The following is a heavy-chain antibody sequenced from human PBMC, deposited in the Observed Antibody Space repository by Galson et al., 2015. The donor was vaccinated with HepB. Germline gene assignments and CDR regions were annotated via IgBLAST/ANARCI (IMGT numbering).Heavy chain of an antibody. J-gene: IGHJ4*02. Sequence: SVKVSCKVSGYTLTELSMHWVRQAPGKGLEWMGGFDPEDGGTIYAQKFQGRVTMTEDTSTDTAYMELSSLRSEDTAVYYCATKNGIGYSSGWYGGDYWGQGTLVTVSS. CDR2: FDPEDGGT. CDR1: GYTLTELS. D-gene: IGHD6-19*01. V-gene: IGHV1-24*01. CDR3: ATKNGIGYSSGWYGGDY.